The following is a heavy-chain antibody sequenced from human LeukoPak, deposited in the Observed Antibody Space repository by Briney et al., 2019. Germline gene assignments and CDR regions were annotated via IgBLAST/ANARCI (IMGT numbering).Heavy chain of an antibody. J-gene: IGHJ6*02. CDR3: AALAAANHYYYYGMDV. D-gene: IGHD6-13*01. CDR2: IYSSRST. V-gene: IGHV4-61*02. CDR1: GGSISSGSYY. Sequence: SESLSLTCTFSGGSISSGSYYWSWIRQPAGKGLECIGRIYSSRSTNYNPSLKSRVTISVETSKNQCSLKLSSVTAADTAVYYCAALAAANHYYYYGMDVWGQGTTVTVSS.